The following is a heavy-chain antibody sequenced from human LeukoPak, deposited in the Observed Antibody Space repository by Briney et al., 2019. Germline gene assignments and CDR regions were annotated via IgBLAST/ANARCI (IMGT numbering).Heavy chain of an antibody. V-gene: IGHV1-2*02. J-gene: IGHJ3*02. D-gene: IGHD5-18*01. CDR1: GYTFTNYY. CDR3: ARFDGYSHDAFDI. Sequence: ASVKVSCKASGYTFTNYYMHWVRQAPGQGLEWMGWINPHSGDTNYAQKFQGRVTMTRDASISTAYMEVSRLTSDDTAVYYCARFDGYSHDAFDIWGQGTMVTVSS. CDR2: INPHSGDT.